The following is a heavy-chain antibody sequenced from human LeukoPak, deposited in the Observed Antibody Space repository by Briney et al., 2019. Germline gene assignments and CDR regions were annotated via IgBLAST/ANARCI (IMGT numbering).Heavy chain of an antibody. J-gene: IGHJ6*03. V-gene: IGHV3-7*01. CDR1: GGSFSGNY. Sequence: ETLSLTCAVYGGSFSGNYWSWIRQAPGKGLEWVANIKQDGSEKYYVDSVKGRFTISRDNAKNSLYLQMNSLRAEDTAVYYCARDGRVSGTTMYYYYYYMDVWGKGTTVTVSS. CDR3: ARDGRVSGTTMYYYYYYMDV. CDR2: IKQDGSEK. D-gene: IGHD1-7*01.